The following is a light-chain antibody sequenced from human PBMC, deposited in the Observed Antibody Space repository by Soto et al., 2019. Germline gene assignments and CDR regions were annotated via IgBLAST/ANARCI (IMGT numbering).Light chain of an antibody. CDR3: QQYGSSPRT. CDR2: GAS. Sequence: DIVLTQSPGTLSLSLGERATLSCRASQSVSSSYLAWYQQKPGQAPRLLIYGASIRATGIPDRFSGSGSGTDFTLTISRLEPEDFAVYYCQQYGSSPRTFGLGTKVDIK. V-gene: IGKV3-20*01. CDR1: QSVSSSY. J-gene: IGKJ1*01.